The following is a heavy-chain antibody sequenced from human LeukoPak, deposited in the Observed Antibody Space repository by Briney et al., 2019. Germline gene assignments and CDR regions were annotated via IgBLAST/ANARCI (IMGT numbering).Heavy chain of an antibody. CDR3: ARHRKTFFDY. CDR2: IYYSGST. CDR1: GGSISSYY. J-gene: IGHJ4*02. V-gene: IGHV4-59*08. Sequence: NTSETLSLTCTVSGGSISSYYWSWIRQPPGKGLEWIGYIYYSGSTNYNPSLKSRVTISVDTSKNQFSLKLSSVTAADTAVYYCARHRKTFFDYWGQGTLVTVSS.